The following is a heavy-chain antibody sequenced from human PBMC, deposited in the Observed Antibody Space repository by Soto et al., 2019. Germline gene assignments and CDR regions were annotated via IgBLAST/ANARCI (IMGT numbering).Heavy chain of an antibody. D-gene: IGHD5-18*01. V-gene: IGHV3-13*01. Sequence: GGSLRLSCAASGFTFSSYDMHWVRQATGKGLEWVSAIGTAGDTYYPGSVKGRFTISRENAKNSLYLQMNSLRAGDTAVCYCARGLQLYGMDVWGQGTTVTVSS. CDR3: ARGLQLYGMDV. CDR2: IGTAGDT. CDR1: GFTFSSYD. J-gene: IGHJ6*02.